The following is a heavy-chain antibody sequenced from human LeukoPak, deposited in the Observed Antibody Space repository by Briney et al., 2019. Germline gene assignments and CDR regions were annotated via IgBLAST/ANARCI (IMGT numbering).Heavy chain of an antibody. Sequence: ASVKVSCKVSGYTLTELSMHWVRQAPGKGLEWMGGFDPEDGETIYAQKFQGRVTMTEDTSTDTAYMELSSLRSEDTAVYYCATCSYYDFWRGYSRGCAFDIWGQGTMVTVSS. V-gene: IGHV1-24*01. D-gene: IGHD3-3*01. J-gene: IGHJ3*02. CDR3: ATCSYYDFWRGYSRGCAFDI. CDR2: FDPEDGET. CDR1: GYTLTELS.